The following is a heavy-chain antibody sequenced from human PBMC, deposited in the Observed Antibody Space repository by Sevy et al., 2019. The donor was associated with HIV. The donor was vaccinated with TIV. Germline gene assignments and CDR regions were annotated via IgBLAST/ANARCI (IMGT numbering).Heavy chain of an antibody. CDR3: ARGVGPQYFFDY. Sequence: GGSLRLSCAGSGFTFSTYGINWVRQAPGKGLEWVASISSGSTYIYHAESVRGRFTISRDDANNSLYLQMNSLRAEDTAVYYCARGVGPQYFFDYWGQGTLVTVSS. CDR1: GFTFSTYG. V-gene: IGHV3-21*01. D-gene: IGHD1-26*01. J-gene: IGHJ4*02. CDR2: ISSGSTYI.